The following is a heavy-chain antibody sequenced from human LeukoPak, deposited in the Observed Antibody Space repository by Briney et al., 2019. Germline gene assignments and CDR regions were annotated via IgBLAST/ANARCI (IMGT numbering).Heavy chain of an antibody. Sequence: PGGSLRLSCAASGFTFSTSAMNWVRQAPGKGLEWVSVIGGSGDTTYYADSVRGRFTISRDNFKNTLYLQMNSLTAEDTAIYYCAKGKSLPHYYSYGMDVWGQGTTVTASS. CDR2: IGGSGDTT. V-gene: IGHV3-23*01. CDR3: AKGKSLPHYYSYGMDV. J-gene: IGHJ6*02. CDR1: GFTFSTSA.